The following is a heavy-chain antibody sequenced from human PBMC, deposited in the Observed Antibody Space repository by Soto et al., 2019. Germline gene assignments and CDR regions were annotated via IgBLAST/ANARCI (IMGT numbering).Heavy chain of an antibody. CDR3: ARDHGMFLSYYYYGMDV. CDR1: GFTFSRFS. Sequence: LRLSCAASGFTFSRFSMHWVRQAPGKGLAWVAVISYDGNNKHFAESVKGRFSISRDDSKNTVYLEMNNLRGDDSAVYYCARDHGMFLSYYYYGMDVWGQGTTVTVSS. J-gene: IGHJ6*02. D-gene: IGHD3-10*02. V-gene: IGHV3-30-3*01. CDR2: ISYDGNNK.